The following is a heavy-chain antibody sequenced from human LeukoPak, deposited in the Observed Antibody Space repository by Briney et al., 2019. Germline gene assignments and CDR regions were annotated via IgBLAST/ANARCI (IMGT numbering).Heavy chain of an antibody. Sequence: AASVKVSCKASGYTFTAYHMHWVRQAPGQGLEWMGRINPNSGDTNYAQKFQGRVTMTRDTSISTAYMELGRLRSDDTAVYYCARDYCSSTSCLFDYWGQGTLVSVSS. J-gene: IGHJ4*02. V-gene: IGHV1-2*06. D-gene: IGHD2-2*01. CDR2: INPNSGDT. CDR1: GYTFTAYH. CDR3: ARDYCSSTSCLFDY.